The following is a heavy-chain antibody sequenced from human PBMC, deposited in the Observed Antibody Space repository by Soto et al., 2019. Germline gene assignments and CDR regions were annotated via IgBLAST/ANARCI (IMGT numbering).Heavy chain of an antibody. J-gene: IGHJ3*01. V-gene: IGHV3-74*01. Sequence: EVQLVESGGGLVQPGGSLRLSCAASGFTFRTFVMHWVRQAPGKGLVWVSRINSDGSDTRYADSVKGRFTISRDNDRNTLDLPMSSRRAEDTARYFCVRDKDGYNFWGQGTMVTVSS. D-gene: IGHD5-12*01. CDR2: INSDGSDT. CDR3: VRDKDGYNF. CDR1: GFTFRTFV.